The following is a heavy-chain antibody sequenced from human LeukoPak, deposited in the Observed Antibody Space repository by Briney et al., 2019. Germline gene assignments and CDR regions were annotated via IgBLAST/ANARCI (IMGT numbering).Heavy chain of an antibody. CDR1: GFTFSSYS. D-gene: IGHD6-13*01. V-gene: IGHV3-21*01. CDR2: ISSRSSYI. Sequence: GGSLRLSCAASGFTFSSYSMNWVRQAPGKGLEWVSSISSRSSYIYYADSVKGRFTISRDNAKNSLYLQMNSLRAEDTAVYYCARDVKKSNSWYGARRNNYYGMDVWGQGTTVTVSS. CDR3: ARDVKKSNSWYGARRNNYYGMDV. J-gene: IGHJ6*02.